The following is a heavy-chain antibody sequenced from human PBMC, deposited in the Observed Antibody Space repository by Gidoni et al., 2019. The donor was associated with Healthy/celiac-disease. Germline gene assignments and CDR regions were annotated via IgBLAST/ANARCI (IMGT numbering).Heavy chain of an antibody. CDR1: GGSISSSSYY. J-gene: IGHJ4*02. CDR3: ARLYPSGWYRGGFDY. Sequence: QLQLQESGPGLVKPSETLSLTCTVSGGSISSSSYYWGWIRQPPGKGLEWIGSIYYSGSTYYNPSLKSRVTISVDTSKNQFSLKLSSVTAADTAVYYCARLYPSGWYRGGFDYWGQGTLVTVSS. D-gene: IGHD6-19*01. CDR2: IYYSGST. V-gene: IGHV4-39*01.